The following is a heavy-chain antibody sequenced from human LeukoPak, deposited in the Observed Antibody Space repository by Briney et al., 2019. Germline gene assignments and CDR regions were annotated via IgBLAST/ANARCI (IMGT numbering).Heavy chain of an antibody. CDR1: GGSISSSSYY. V-gene: IGHV4-39*07. J-gene: IGHJ3*02. Sequence: SETLSLTCTVSGGSISSSSYYWGWIRQPPGKGLEWIGSIYYSGSTYYNPSLKSRVTISVDTSKNQFSLKLSSVTAADTAVYYCARGLRIVVVAATHHDAFDIWGQGTMVTVSS. CDR3: ARGLRIVVVAATHHDAFDI. D-gene: IGHD2-15*01. CDR2: IYYSGST.